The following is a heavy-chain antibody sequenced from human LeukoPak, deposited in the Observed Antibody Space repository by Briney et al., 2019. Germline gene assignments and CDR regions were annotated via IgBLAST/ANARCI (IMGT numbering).Heavy chain of an antibody. CDR1: VYSISSGYY. J-gene: IGHJ4*02. D-gene: IGHD5-18*01. CDR3: ARGTAMVFSGDY. V-gene: IGHV4-38-2*02. Sequence: PSETLSLICTVSVYSISSGYYWGWIRQRPGKGLEWIGSIYHSGSTYYNPSLKSRVTISVDTSKNQFSLKLSSVTAADTAVYYCARGTAMVFSGDYWGQGTLVTVSS. CDR2: IYHSGST.